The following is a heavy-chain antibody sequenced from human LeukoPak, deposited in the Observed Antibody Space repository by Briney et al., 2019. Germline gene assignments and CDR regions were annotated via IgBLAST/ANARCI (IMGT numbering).Heavy chain of an antibody. Sequence: ASVKVSCKASGYTFTKYGVYWVRQAPGQGLEWMGWINTDTGNPTYAQGFTGRFFFSLDTSVSTTYLQISSLKPEDTAVYYCARGIGIGTVLMVHGNMDVWGKGTTVTVSS. CDR3: ARGIGIGTVLMVHGNMDV. J-gene: IGHJ6*03. CDR1: GYTFTKYG. D-gene: IGHD2-8*01. CDR2: INTDTGNP. V-gene: IGHV7-4-1*02.